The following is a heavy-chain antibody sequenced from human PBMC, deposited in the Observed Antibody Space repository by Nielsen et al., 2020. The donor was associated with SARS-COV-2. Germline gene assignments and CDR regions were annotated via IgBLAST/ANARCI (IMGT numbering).Heavy chain of an antibody. CDR1: GFSFSSSG. CDR2: ISDDGTIK. V-gene: IGHV3-30*18. Sequence: LSLTCAASGFSFSSSGMHWVRQAPGKGLECVAVISDDGTIKYYADSVQGRFTISRDNSKNTLSLQMNSLRAEDTAVYYCAKGAKEIFRWGQGTLVTVSS. CDR3: AKGAKEIFR. D-gene: IGHD2-15*01. J-gene: IGHJ4*02.